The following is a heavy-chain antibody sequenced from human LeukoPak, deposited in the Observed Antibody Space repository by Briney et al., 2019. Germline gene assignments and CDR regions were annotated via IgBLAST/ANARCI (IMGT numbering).Heavy chain of an antibody. Sequence: GGSLRLSCAASGFTFSKYWMLWVRHAPGKGLESVSRINTDGTVTTYADSVKGRFTVSRDNAENTMFLQMNSVRDEDTAVYYCATKQWLAPPPDSWGQGTPVTVSS. D-gene: IGHD6-19*01. V-gene: IGHV3-74*01. CDR1: GFTFSKYW. CDR2: INTDGTVT. CDR3: ATKQWLAPPPDS. J-gene: IGHJ4*02.